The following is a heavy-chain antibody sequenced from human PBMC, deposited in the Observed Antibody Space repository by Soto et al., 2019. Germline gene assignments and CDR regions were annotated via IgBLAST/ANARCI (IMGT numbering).Heavy chain of an antibody. CDR2: IYYTGRT. CDR3: ARVSNDYSGNGAFDF. Sequence: QVQLQESGPGLVKPSETLSLTCSVSGGSINNYYWIWIRQPPGKGLEWIAYIYYTGRTNYNPSLKSRVTVSVDTSKKQFSLKLSSVTAADTAVYYCARVSNDYSGNGAFDFWAQGTLVTVSS. CDR1: GGSINNYY. D-gene: IGHD4-4*01. J-gene: IGHJ4*02. V-gene: IGHV4-59*01.